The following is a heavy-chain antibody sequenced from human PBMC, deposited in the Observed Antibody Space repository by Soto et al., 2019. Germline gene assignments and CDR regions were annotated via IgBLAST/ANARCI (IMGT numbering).Heavy chain of an antibody. CDR1: GFTFSSYA. CDR3: ARDGRPHYDFWSGYYKPDNWFDP. D-gene: IGHD3-3*01. J-gene: IGHJ5*02. CDR2: ISYDGSNK. Sequence: GGSLRLSCAASGFTFSSYAMHWVRQAPGKGLEWVAVISYDGSNKYYADSVKGRFTISRDNSKNTLYLQMNSLRAEDTAVYYCARDGRPHYDFWSGYYKPDNWFDPWGQGTLVTVSS. V-gene: IGHV3-30-3*01.